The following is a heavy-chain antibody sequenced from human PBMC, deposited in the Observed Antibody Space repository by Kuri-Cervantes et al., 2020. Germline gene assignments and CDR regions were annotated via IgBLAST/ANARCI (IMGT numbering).Heavy chain of an antibody. V-gene: IGHV3-23*01. Sequence: GGSLRLSCAASGFAFSSYAMSWVRQAPGKGLEWVSAISGSGRSTYYADSVKGRFTISRDNSKNTLYLQMNSLRAEDTAVYYCAKSSYDYYDSSGYYRHPDYWGQGTLVTVSS. CDR1: GFAFSSYA. CDR3: AKSSYDYYDSSGYYRHPDY. CDR2: ISGSGRST. J-gene: IGHJ4*02. D-gene: IGHD3-22*01.